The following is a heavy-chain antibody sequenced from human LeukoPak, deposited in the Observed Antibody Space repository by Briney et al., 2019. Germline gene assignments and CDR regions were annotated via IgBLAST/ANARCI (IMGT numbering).Heavy chain of an antibody. J-gene: IGHJ4*02. CDR2: IFHGGST. Sequence: SGTLSLTCAASGGSISSSNWWSWVRQPPGKGLEWIGEIFHGGSTNFNPSLKSRVTMSVDRSKNQFSLNLSSVTAADTAVYYCARGEDHGSGTVHFDYWGQGTLVTVSS. D-gene: IGHD3-10*01. V-gene: IGHV4-4*02. CDR3: ARGEDHGSGTVHFDY. CDR1: GGSISSSNW.